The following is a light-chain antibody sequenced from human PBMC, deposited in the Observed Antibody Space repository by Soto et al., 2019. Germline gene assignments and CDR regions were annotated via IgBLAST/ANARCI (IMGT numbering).Light chain of an antibody. CDR1: QSISRY. V-gene: IGKV3-11*01. J-gene: IGKJ4*01. CDR3: QQRSNWLT. Sequence: IVMTQSPATPAGSSGERCTLSCRASQSISRYLAWYQQKPGQAPRLLIYDASNRATGIPARFSGSGSGTDFTLTISSLEPEDFAVYYCQQRSNWLTFGGGTKVDIK. CDR2: DAS.